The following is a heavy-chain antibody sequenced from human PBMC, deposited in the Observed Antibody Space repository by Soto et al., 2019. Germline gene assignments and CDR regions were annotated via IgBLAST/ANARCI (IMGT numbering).Heavy chain of an antibody. D-gene: IGHD1-1*01. V-gene: IGHV3-33*01. CDR3: PRDQMERLKPRKTRYFGL. CDR1: GFTFSSYG. J-gene: IGHJ4*02. Sequence: QVQLVESGGGVVQPGTSLRLSCAASGFTFSSYGMHWVRQTPGKGLEWVAVIWYDGSRKFYADSVKGRFTISRDNSNLYLHMNSLAADDTAVYFLPRDQMERLKPRKTRYFGLWGQGTLVTGFS. CDR2: IWYDGSRK.